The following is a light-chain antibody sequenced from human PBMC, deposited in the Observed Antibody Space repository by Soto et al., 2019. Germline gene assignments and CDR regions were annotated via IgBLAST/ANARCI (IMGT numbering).Light chain of an antibody. CDR2: GAS. V-gene: IGKV3-20*01. Sequence: EIVLTQSPGTLSLSPGERATLSCRASQSVSSTYLAWYQQKPGQAPRLLIYGASSRATGIPDRFSGSGSGTEFTLTISRLEPEDFAVYYCQQYVGSPPLTFGGGTKVEIK. J-gene: IGKJ4*01. CDR3: QQYVGSPPLT. CDR1: QSVSSTY.